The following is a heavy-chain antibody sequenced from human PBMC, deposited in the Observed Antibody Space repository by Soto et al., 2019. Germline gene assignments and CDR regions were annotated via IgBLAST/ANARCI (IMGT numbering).Heavy chain of an antibody. Sequence: EVQVVESGGGLVQPGGCLRLSCAASAYTFSGSAMTWVRQAPGKGLEWLSTITKTGDDTYYADSVKGRFTISRDDSKNTVYLQMSGLRVADTAVYHCVKGGWGTIVDYWGQGTPVIVSS. CDR2: ITKTGDDT. CDR3: VKGGWGTIVDY. CDR1: AYTFSGSA. V-gene: IGHV3-23*04. D-gene: IGHD1-1*01. J-gene: IGHJ4*02.